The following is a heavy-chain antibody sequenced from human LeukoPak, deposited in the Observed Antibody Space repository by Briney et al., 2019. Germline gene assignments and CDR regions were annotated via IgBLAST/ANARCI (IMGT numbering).Heavy chain of an antibody. D-gene: IGHD6-19*01. V-gene: IGHV4-59*08. CDR1: GGSISSYY. CDR3: ARHPYSSGWSFDY. CDR2: IYYSGST. Sequence: PSETLSLTCTVSGGSISSYYWSWIRQPAGKGLEWIGYIYYSGSTNYNPSLKSRVTISVDTSKNQFSLKLSSVTAADTAVYYCARHPYSSGWSFDYWGQGTLVTVSS. J-gene: IGHJ4*02.